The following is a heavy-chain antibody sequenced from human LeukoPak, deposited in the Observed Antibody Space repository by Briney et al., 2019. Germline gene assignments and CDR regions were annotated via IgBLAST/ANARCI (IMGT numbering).Heavy chain of an antibody. CDR2: ISGSGATS. V-gene: IGHV3-23*01. D-gene: IGHD1-1*01. Sequence: SGGSLRLSCAASGFTFDDYGMSWVRQAPGKGLEWVSGISGSGATSLYADSVKGRFTISRDTSKNTLYLQMNSLRAEDTAVYFCAKSRSGSANWALQIFDNWGQGTLVTVSS. CDR1: GFTFDDYG. CDR3: AKSRSGSANWALQIFDN. J-gene: IGHJ4*02.